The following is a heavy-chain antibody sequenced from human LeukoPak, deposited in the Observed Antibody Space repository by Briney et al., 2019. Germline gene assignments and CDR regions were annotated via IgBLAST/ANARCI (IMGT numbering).Heavy chain of an antibody. V-gene: IGHV4-59*04. CDR1: GGSISSYY. J-gene: IGHJ4*02. CDR3: ARYVGAYYYFDY. Sequence: SETLSLTCTVSGGSISSYYWSWIRQPPGKGLEWIGYIYHSGSTYYNPSLKSRVTISVDRSKNQFSLKLSSVTAADTAVYYCARYVGAYYYFDYWGQGTLVTVSS. D-gene: IGHD1-26*01. CDR2: IYHSGST.